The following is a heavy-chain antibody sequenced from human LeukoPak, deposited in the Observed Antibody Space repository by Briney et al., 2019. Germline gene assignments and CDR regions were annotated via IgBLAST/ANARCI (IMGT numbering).Heavy chain of an antibody. Sequence: GGSLRLSCAASGFTFSSYGMHWVRQAPGKGLEWVAVIWYDGSNKYYADSVKGRFTISRDNAKNSLYLQMNSLRAEDTAVYYCARGGYSYGPSSYWGQGTLVTVSS. J-gene: IGHJ4*02. D-gene: IGHD5-18*01. CDR2: IWYDGSNK. CDR3: ARGGYSYGPSSY. CDR1: GFTFSSYG. V-gene: IGHV3-33*01.